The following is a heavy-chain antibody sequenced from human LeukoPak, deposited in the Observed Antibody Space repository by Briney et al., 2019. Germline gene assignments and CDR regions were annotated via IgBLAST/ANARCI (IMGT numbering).Heavy chain of an antibody. V-gene: IGHV4-31*03. D-gene: IGHD3-3*01. CDR1: GGSISSSGYY. CDR2: IYYNGST. CDR3: ARDRHIAVFGVVPHRWFDP. Sequence: SETLSLTCTVSGGSISSSGYYWSWIRQHQGKGLEWIGNIYYNGSTNYNPSLKSRLSISLDTAKNQISLKLSSVTAADTAVYYCARDRHIAVFGVVPHRWFDPWGQGALVTVSS. J-gene: IGHJ5*02.